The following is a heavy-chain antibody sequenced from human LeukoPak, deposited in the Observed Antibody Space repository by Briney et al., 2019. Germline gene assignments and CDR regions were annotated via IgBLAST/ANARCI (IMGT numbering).Heavy chain of an antibody. CDR2: IYTSGRT. V-gene: IGHV4-4*07. J-gene: IGHJ6*02. CDR1: GGSISSYY. D-gene: IGHD3-10*01. CDR3: ARDAFGEPPWGDYYYGMDV. Sequence: PSETLSLTCTVSGGSISSYYWSWIRQPAGKGLEGIGRIYTSGRTNSHPSLKRRLTMSVDTSKNQFSLKLSSVPAADTAVYYCARDAFGEPPWGDYYYGMDVWGQGTTVTVSS.